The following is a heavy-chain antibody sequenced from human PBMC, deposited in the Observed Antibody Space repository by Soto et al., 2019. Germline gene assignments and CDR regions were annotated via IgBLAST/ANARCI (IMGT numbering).Heavy chain of an antibody. Sequence: SETLSLTCAVYGGSFSGYYWSWIRQPPGKGLEWIGEINHSGSTNYNPSLKSRVTILVDTSKNQFSLKLSSVTAADTAVYYCARGGLDYTYGMDVWGQGTTVTVSS. V-gene: IGHV4-34*01. J-gene: IGHJ6*02. D-gene: IGHD3-16*01. CDR2: INHSGST. CDR3: ARGGLDYTYGMDV. CDR1: GGSFSGYY.